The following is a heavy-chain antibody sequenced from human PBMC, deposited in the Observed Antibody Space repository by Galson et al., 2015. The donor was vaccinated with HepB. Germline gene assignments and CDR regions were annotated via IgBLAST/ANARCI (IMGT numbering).Heavy chain of an antibody. J-gene: IGHJ3*02. CDR1: SNRVGWNC. D-gene: IGHD5-24*01. CDR3: AAGDGYKLVDI. CDR2: RYSCGST. V-gene: IGHV3-53*04. Sequence: SPILSGGASSNRVGWNCISWFRQAPGKGLEWVSVRYSCGSTYYADAVRGRITISSHNSKNMLYLQMNSLRAEDTAVYYCAAGDGYKLVDIWGQGTMVTVSS.